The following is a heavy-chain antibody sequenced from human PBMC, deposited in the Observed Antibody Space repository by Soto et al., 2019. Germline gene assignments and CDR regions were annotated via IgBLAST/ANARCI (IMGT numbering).Heavy chain of an antibody. CDR1: GFTFTNYA. V-gene: IGHV3-23*01. CDR2: ISATGNTI. D-gene: IGHD6-19*01. Sequence: EVQVLESGGGLVQRGGSLRLSCAASGFTFTNYAMTWVRQAPGKGLEWVSAISATGNTIYYADALRGRFTISRDNSKNIVYLQMDSLRAEDTAVYYFVTDVGQQWRPDSWGQGTLVMVSS. CDR3: VTDVGQQWRPDS. J-gene: IGHJ4*02.